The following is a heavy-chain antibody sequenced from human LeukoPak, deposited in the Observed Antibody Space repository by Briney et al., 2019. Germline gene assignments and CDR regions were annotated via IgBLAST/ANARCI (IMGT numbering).Heavy chain of an antibody. V-gene: IGHV3-48*01. CDR2: ISSSSSTI. J-gene: IGHJ6*03. CDR1: GFTFSSYS. CDR3: ARGTRYYDFWSGYSYMDV. Sequence: GGSLRLSCAASGFTFSSYSMNWVRQAPGKGLEWVSYISSSSSTIYYADSVKGRFTIPRDNAKNSLYLQMNSLRAEDTAVYYCARGTRYYDFWSGYSYMDVWGKGTTVTVSS. D-gene: IGHD3-3*01.